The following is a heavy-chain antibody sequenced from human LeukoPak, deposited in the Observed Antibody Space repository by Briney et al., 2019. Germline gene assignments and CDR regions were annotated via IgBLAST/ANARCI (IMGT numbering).Heavy chain of an antibody. CDR2: ISSSGSNT. CDR1: EFTYG. Sequence: GGSLRLSCTASEFTYGMNWVRQAPGKGLECVSSISSSGSNTYYADSVKGRFTISRDNSKNTLFLQMNSLRAEDTAVYYCAKLSLSGRSQSADYWGQGTLVTVSS. J-gene: IGHJ4*02. D-gene: IGHD3-10*01. CDR3: AKLSLSGRSQSADY. V-gene: IGHV3-23*01.